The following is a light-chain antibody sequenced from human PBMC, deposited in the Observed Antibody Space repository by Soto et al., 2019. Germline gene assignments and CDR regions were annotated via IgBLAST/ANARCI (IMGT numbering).Light chain of an antibody. Sequence: AIPMTQSPTFLSASVGDRVIITCRASQDIRNDLGWYQHKPGKAPKVLISAASNLQSGVPSRFSGSGSGTEFTLTISSLQPEDFASYYCLQDFNYPRTFGQGTKVEAK. CDR2: AAS. CDR1: QDIRND. CDR3: LQDFNYPRT. J-gene: IGKJ1*01. V-gene: IGKV1-6*01.